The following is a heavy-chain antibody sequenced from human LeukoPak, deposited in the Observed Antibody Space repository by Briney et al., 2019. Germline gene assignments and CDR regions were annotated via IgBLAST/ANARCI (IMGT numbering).Heavy chain of an antibody. Sequence: GGSLRLSCAASGFTFSSDAMSWVRQAPGKGLEWVSAISGSGGSTYYADSVKGRFTISRDNSKNTLYLQMNSLRAEDTAVYYCAKEGRAGTRGFAWYFDLWGRGTLVTVSS. V-gene: IGHV3-23*01. J-gene: IGHJ2*01. CDR3: AKEGRAGTRGFAWYFDL. CDR2: ISGSGGST. CDR1: GFTFSSDA. D-gene: IGHD1-7*01.